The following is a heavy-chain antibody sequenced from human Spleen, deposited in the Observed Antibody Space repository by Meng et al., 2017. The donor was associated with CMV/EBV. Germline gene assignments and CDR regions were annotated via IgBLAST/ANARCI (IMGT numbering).Heavy chain of an antibody. Sequence: SETLSLTCAVYGGSFSDFSWNWIRQPPGKGLEWIGEINQSGSTNYNPSLKSRVTISVDTSKNQFSLKLRSVTAADTAMYYCARETDGSGSSYGMDVWGQGTTVTVSS. CDR3: ARETDGSGSSYGMDV. J-gene: IGHJ6*02. CDR2: INQSGST. V-gene: IGHV4-34*01. D-gene: IGHD3-10*01. CDR1: GGSFSDFS.